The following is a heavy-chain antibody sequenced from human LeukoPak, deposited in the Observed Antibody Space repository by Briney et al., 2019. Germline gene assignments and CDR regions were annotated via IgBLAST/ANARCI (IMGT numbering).Heavy chain of an antibody. J-gene: IGHJ4*02. V-gene: IGHV3-23*01. Sequence: GGSLRLSCAASGFTFSTYTMYWVRHPPGKRLEWVSIIGNNGGGIHYADSVKGRFTISRDNFKNALYLQMNSLRVEDTAVYYCTIDPNWGTHSWGQGVLVTVSS. CDR1: GFTFSTYT. CDR2: IGNNGGGI. CDR3: TIDPNWGTHS. D-gene: IGHD7-27*01.